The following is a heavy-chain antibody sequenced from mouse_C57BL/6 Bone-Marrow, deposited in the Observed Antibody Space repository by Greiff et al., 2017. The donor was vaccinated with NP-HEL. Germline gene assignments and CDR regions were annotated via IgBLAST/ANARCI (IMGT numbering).Heavy chain of an antibody. D-gene: IGHD2-2*01. CDR2: ISDGGSYT. Sequence: EVQLVESGGGLVKPGGSLKLSCAASGFTFSSYAMSWVRQTPEKRLEWVATISDGGSYTYYPDNVKGRFTISRDNAKNNLYLQMSHLKSEDTAMYYCARGGGYGEDWYFDVWGTGTTVTVSS. J-gene: IGHJ1*03. CDR3: ARGGGYGEDWYFDV. V-gene: IGHV5-4*01. CDR1: GFTFSSYA.